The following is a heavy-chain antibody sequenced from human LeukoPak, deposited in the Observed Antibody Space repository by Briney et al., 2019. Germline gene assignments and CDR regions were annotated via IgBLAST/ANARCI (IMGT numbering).Heavy chain of an antibody. CDR2: ISSSSSTI. J-gene: IGHJ4*02. Sequence: GGSLRLSCAASGFTFSSYSMNWVRQAPGKGLEWVSYISSSSSTIYYADSVKGRFTISRDNAKNSLYLQMNSLRAEDTAVYYCARDRGVTPWGGRGNEFDYWGQGTLVTVSS. D-gene: IGHD3-10*01. V-gene: IGHV3-48*01. CDR3: ARDRGVTPWGGRGNEFDY. CDR1: GFTFSSYS.